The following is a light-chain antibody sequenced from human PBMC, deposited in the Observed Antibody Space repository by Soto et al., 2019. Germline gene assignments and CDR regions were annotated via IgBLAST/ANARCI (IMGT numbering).Light chain of an antibody. CDR2: DAS. V-gene: IGKV3-15*01. J-gene: IGKJ1*01. CDR1: QRISND. Sequence: EVLMTQSPATLSVSPGERVILSCRASQRISNDLAWYQQKAGQAPRLLIYDASTRATGIPARFSGSGSGTEFTLTISSLQSEDFVVYYCQQYGSSGTFGQGTKVDIK. CDR3: QQYGSSGT.